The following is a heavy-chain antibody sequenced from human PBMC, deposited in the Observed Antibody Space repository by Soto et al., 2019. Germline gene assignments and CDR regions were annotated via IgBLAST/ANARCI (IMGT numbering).Heavy chain of an antibody. D-gene: IGHD5-18*01. Sequence: SVKVSCKASGGTFSSYAISWVRQAPGQGLEWMGGIIPIFGTANYAQKFQGRVTITADESTSTAYMELSSLRSEDTAVYYCWEGYSYGPYYFDYWGQGTLVTVS. J-gene: IGHJ4*02. V-gene: IGHV1-69*13. CDR3: WEGYSYGPYYFDY. CDR1: GGTFSSYA. CDR2: IIPIFGTA.